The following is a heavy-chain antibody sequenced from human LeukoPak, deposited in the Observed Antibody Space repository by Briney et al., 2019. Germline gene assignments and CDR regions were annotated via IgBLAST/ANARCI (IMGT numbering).Heavy chain of an antibody. CDR2: VDPEDGET. CDR3: ATGQLRFLEWLLGDY. Sequence: ASVKVSCKASGYTLTGYYMHWVQQAPGKGLEWMGLVDPEDGETIYAEKFQGRVTITADTSTDTAYMELSSLRSEDTAVYYCATGQLRFLEWLLGDYWGQGTLVTVSS. V-gene: IGHV1-69-2*01. J-gene: IGHJ4*02. D-gene: IGHD3-3*01. CDR1: GYTLTGYY.